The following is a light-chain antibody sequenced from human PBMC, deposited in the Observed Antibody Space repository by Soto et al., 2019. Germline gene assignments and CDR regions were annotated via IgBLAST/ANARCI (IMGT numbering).Light chain of an antibody. CDR2: AAS. CDR3: QQSYSSLWT. CDR1: QTISSW. J-gene: IGKJ1*01. V-gene: IGKV1-39*01. Sequence: DIQMTQSPSTLSGSVVDRVTITCRASQTISSWLAWYQQKPGKAPKLLIYAASSLRSGVTSRFSGSGSGTNFTLTIISLQREDFATYVCQQSYSSLWTFGQGTKVDI.